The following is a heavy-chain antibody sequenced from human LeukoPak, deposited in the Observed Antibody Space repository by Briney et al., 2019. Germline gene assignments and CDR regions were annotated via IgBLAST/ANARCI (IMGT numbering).Heavy chain of an antibody. CDR3: ARDRMYYDSSGYHYEAYYFDY. Sequence: SDTLSLTCAVSGYSISSGYYWGWIRPPPGKGLEWIGSIYHSGSTYYNPSLKSRVTISVDTSKNQFSLKLSSVTAADTAVYYCARDRMYYDSSGYHYEAYYFDYWGQGTLVTVSS. CDR1: GYSISSGYY. V-gene: IGHV4-38-2*02. J-gene: IGHJ4*02. D-gene: IGHD3-22*01. CDR2: IYHSGST.